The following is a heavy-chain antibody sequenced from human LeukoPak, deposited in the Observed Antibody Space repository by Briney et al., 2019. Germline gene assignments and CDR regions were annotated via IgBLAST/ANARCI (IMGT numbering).Heavy chain of an antibody. Sequence: GRSLRLSCAASGFSFSSYAMSWVRQAPGKGLEWVSAITGSGSSTFYADAVKGRFTISKDNSKNTLYLQMNSLRAEDTAVYYCAKRVSGWYLVDYWGRGALVTVSS. CDR3: AKRVSGWYLVDY. V-gene: IGHV3-23*01. CDR1: GFSFSSYA. J-gene: IGHJ4*02. D-gene: IGHD6-19*01. CDR2: ITGSGSST.